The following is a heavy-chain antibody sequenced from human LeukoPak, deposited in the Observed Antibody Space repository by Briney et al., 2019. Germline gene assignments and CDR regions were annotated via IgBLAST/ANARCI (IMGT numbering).Heavy chain of an antibody. V-gene: IGHV3-23*01. CDR3: AKDNQMGGYDSLDY. J-gene: IGHJ4*02. D-gene: IGHD5-12*01. CDR2: ISGSGGST. CDR1: GFTFSSYG. Sequence: GGSLRLSCAASGFTFSSYGMHWVRQAPGEGLEWVSAISGSGGSTYYADSVKGRFTISRDNSRNTLYLQMNSLRAEDTAVYYCAKDNQMGGYDSLDYWGQGTLVTVSS.